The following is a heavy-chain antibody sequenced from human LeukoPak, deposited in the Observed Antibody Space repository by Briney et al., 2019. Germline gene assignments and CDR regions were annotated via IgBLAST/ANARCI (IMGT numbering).Heavy chain of an antibody. CDR3: ARAVEGGYSSSSWGYYYYMDV. D-gene: IGHD6-6*01. CDR1: GGSISSYY. CDR2: IYYSGST. V-gene: IGHV4-59*01. J-gene: IGHJ6*03. Sequence: SETLSLTCTVSGGSISSYYWSWIRQPPGKGLEWIGYIYYSGSTTYNPSLKSRVTISVDTSKNQFSLKLSSVTAADTAVYYCARAVEGGYSSSSWGYYYYMDVWGKGTTVTVSS.